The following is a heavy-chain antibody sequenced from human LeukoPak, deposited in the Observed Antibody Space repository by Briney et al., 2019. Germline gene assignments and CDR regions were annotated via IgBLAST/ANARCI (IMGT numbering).Heavy chain of an antibody. D-gene: IGHD2-21*01. Sequence: SQTLSLTCAISGDSVSSNTAAWNWIRQSPSRGLEWLGRIYYRSKWYNDYAASVKSRITIDPDTSKNQFSLYLNSVTPEDTAVYYCARDNSGWFDPWGQGTLVTVSS. CDR1: GDSVSSNTAA. CDR3: ARDNSGWFDP. CDR2: IYYRSKWYN. J-gene: IGHJ5*02. V-gene: IGHV6-1*01.